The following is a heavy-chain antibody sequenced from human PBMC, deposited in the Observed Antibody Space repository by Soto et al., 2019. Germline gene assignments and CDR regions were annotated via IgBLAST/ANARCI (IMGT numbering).Heavy chain of an antibody. Sequence: EVQLVQSGAEVKKSGESLKISCKGSGYSFTKYWIAWVRQMPGKGLEWMGIIYPGDSDTRYSPSFQGQVTISADKSISTAYLQWSSLKASDTAIYYCARHSSYYYDDSPPYWGQGTLVTVPS. D-gene: IGHD3-22*01. CDR3: ARHSSYYYDDSPPY. V-gene: IGHV5-51*01. CDR2: IYPGDSDT. CDR1: GYSFTKYW. J-gene: IGHJ4*02.